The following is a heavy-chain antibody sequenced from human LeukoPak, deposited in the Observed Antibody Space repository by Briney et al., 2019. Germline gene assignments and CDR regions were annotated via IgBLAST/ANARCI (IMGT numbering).Heavy chain of an antibody. J-gene: IGHJ6*03. V-gene: IGHV4-4*07. CDR3: ARERDCSSTSCPTGYYYMDV. D-gene: IGHD2-2*01. CDR2: IYTSGST. Sequence: SETLSLTCTVSGGSISSYYWSWIRQPAGKGLEWIGRIYTSGSTNYNPSLKGRVTMSVDTSKNQFSLKLSSVTAADTAVYYCARERDCSSTSCPTGYYYMDVWGKGTTVTVSS. CDR1: GGSISSYY.